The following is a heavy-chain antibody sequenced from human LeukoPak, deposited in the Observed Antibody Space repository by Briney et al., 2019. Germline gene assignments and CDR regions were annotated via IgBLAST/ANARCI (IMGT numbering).Heavy chain of an antibody. CDR3: ARDLRSSRNYYYYYMDV. J-gene: IGHJ6*03. V-gene: IGHV1-46*01. CDR2: INPSGVST. CDR1: GYNFTTDY. Sequence: ASVKVSCKASGYNFTTDYIHWVRQAPGQGLEWMGIINPSGVSTTYSQKFQGRVTITTDESTSTAYMELSSLRSEDTAVYYCARDLRSSRNYYYYYMDVWGKGTTVTVSS. D-gene: IGHD6-19*01.